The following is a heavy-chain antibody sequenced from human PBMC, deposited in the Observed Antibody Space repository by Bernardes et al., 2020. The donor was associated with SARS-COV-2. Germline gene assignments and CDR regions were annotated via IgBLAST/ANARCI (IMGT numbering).Heavy chain of an antibody. V-gene: IGHV4-4*02. CDR1: GVSITSSGW. CDR3: AGYHYGSPGYYPGDF. Sequence: SETLSLTCGVSGVSITSSGWWSWVRQPPGKGLEWIGEISQRGTTNYNPSLKSRVTISIDKSKNQFSLNLSSVTAADTAVYYCAGYHYGSPGYYPGDFWGQGALVIVSS. D-gene: IGHD3-22*01. J-gene: IGHJ4*02. CDR2: ISQRGTT.